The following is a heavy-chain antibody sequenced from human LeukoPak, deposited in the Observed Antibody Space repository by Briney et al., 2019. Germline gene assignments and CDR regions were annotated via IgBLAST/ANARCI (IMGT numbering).Heavy chain of an antibody. CDR1: GGSISSYY. D-gene: IGHD6-13*01. V-gene: IGHV4-59*08. J-gene: IGHJ4*02. Sequence: SETLSLTCTVSGGSISSYYWSWIRQAPWKGLEWIGYIHYTGSTNYNPSLKSRVTISVDTSKNHFSLKLSSVSAADTAVYYCARAEPRGSVWYPYWGQGTLVTVSS. CDR2: IHYTGST. CDR3: ARAEPRGSVWYPY.